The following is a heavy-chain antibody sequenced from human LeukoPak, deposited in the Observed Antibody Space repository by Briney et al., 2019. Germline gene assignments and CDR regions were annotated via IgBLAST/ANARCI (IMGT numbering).Heavy chain of an antibody. CDR1: DFNFITYA. J-gene: IGHJ6*04. D-gene: IGHD3-10*02. Sequence: GGSLRLSCAASDFNFITYAMSWVRQAPGKGLEWVSTISGGGDVTYYADSVKGRFTISRDNAKNSLYLQMNSLRAEDTAVYYCAELGITMIGGVWGKGTTVTISS. CDR3: AELGITMIGGV. CDR2: ISGGGDVT. V-gene: IGHV3-23*01.